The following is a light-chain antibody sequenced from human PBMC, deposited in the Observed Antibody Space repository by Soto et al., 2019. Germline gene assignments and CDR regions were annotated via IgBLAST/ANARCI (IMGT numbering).Light chain of an antibody. J-gene: IGKJ1*01. V-gene: IGKV2-28*01. CDR1: QRRLHSNGYNY. Sequence: IVMTQSPLSLTVTPGEPASISCRSSQRRLHSNGYNYLEWYLQKPGQSPQLLINLDSDRASGVPDRFSGIGSGTDFTLKISRVEAEDVGLYYCMQSLETPWTFGQGTKVEIK. CDR3: MQSLETPWT. CDR2: LDS.